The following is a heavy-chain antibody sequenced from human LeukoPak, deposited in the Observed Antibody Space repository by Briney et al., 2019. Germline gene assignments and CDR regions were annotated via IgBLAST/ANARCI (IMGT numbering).Heavy chain of an antibody. J-gene: IGHJ4*02. CDR2: IKQDGSEK. D-gene: IGHD2-15*01. V-gene: IGHV3-7*03. Sequence: PGGSLRLSCAASGFTFSSYWMSWVRQAPGKGLEWVANIKQDGSEKYYVDSVKGRFTISRDNAKNSLYLQMNSLRAEGTAVYYCTLGYCSGGSCYSAYWGQGTLVTVSS. CDR1: GFTFSSYW. CDR3: TLGYCSGGSCYSAY.